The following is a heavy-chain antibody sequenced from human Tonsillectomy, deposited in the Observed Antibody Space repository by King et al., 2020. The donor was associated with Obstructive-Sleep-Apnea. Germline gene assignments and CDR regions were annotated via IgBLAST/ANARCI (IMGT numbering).Heavy chain of an antibody. CDR3: ARDKSGYCTSTNCPIPFDY. V-gene: IGHV1-69*12. CDR1: GGTFSTYA. J-gene: IGHJ4*02. CDR2: IIPLFGSA. D-gene: IGHD2-2*01. Sequence: QLVQSGAEVKKPGSSVKVSCKASGGTFSTYAFHWVRQAPGQGLEWMGGIIPLFGSANYAQKFQGRVTITAVESTSTVYMELSGLRSDDTAIYYCARDKSGYCTSTNCPIPFDYWGQGTLVTVSS.